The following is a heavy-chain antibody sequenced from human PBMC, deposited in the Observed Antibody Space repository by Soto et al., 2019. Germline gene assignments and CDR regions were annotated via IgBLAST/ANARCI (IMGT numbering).Heavy chain of an antibody. Sequence: SQTLSLTCAISGDTVSTNTAAWNCIIQSPSRFLEWLGRIYYKSRWYNDYSESLKSRIAIIPDTSRNQFSLQLNSVIPEDTAVYYCARDWGYDPDPTYYYGMDVWGQGTKVTVSS. CDR2: IYYKSRWYN. D-gene: IGHD5-12*01. J-gene: IGHJ6*02. CDR1: GDTVSTNTAA. CDR3: ARDWGYDPDPTYYYGMDV. V-gene: IGHV6-1*01.